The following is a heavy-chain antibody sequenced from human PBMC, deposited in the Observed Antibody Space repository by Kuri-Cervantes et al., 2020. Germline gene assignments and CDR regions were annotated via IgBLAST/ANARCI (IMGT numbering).Heavy chain of an antibody. D-gene: IGHD1-1*01. CDR2: TENKTDRGTT. CDR3: AADVPEWNPYGCDY. V-gene: IGHV3-22*01. Sequence: GGSLRLSCAASGFTFRYSLHAVALPGSRKGLEWVGFTENKTDRGTTKYAASVKGRSTISRNDSKSIAYLQMSSLKSEDTAVYYCAADVPEWNPYGCDYWGQGTLVTVSS. J-gene: IGHJ4*02. CDR1: GFTFRYSL.